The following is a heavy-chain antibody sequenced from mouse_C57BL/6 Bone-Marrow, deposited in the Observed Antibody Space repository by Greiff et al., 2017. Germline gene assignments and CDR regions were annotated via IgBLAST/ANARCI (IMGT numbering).Heavy chain of an antibody. D-gene: IGHD2-4*01. CDR3: ARKQGIYYDYDY. CDR1: GYTFTSYG. CDR2: IYPRSGNT. Sequence: QVQLQQSGAELARPGASVKLSCKASGYTFTSYGISWVKQRTGQGLEWIGEIYPRSGNTYYNEKFKGKATLTADKSSSTAYMELRSLTSEDSAVYFCARKQGIYYDYDYWGQGTTLTVSS. J-gene: IGHJ2*01. V-gene: IGHV1-81*01.